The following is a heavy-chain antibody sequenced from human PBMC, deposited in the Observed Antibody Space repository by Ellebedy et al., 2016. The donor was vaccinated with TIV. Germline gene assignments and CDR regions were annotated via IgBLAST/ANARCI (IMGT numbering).Heavy chain of an antibody. CDR2: IFYSGST. CDR1: GGSISSYY. CDR3: AANYAAYFDY. Sequence: MPGGSLRLSCTVSGGSISSYYWSWIRQPPGKGLDWIGYIFYSGSTNYNPSLKSRVTISVDTSKNQFSLKLGSVTAADTAVYYCAANYAAYFDYWGQGTLVTVSS. J-gene: IGHJ4*02. V-gene: IGHV4-59*08. D-gene: IGHD4/OR15-4a*01.